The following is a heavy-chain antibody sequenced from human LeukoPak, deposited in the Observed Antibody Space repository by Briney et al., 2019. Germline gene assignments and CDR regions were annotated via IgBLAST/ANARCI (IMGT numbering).Heavy chain of an antibody. Sequence: GGSLRLSCAASGFTFSSYAMRWVRQAPGKGLEWVSAVSGSGGSTYYADSVKGRSTISRDNSKNTLYLQMNSLRAEDTAVYYCAKGRYYYDSSGYPDYWGQGTLVTVSS. CDR3: AKGRYYYDSSGYPDY. V-gene: IGHV3-23*01. CDR1: GFTFSSYA. J-gene: IGHJ4*02. D-gene: IGHD3-22*01. CDR2: VSGSGGST.